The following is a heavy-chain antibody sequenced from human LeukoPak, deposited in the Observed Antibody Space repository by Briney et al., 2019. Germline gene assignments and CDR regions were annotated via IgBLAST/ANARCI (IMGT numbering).Heavy chain of an antibody. V-gene: IGHV4-4*02. CDR2: IYHSGST. J-gene: IGHJ4*02. D-gene: IGHD3-22*01. Sequence: PSETLSLTCAVSGGSISSSNWWSWVRQPPGKGLEWIGEIYHSGSTNYNPSLKSRVTISVDTSKNQFSLKLSSVTAADTAVYYCARRWGYDSSGYYDYWGQGTLVTVSS. CDR3: ARRWGYDSSGYYDY. CDR1: GGSISSSNW.